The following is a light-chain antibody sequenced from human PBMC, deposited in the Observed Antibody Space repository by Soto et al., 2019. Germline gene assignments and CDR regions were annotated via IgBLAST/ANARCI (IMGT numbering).Light chain of an antibody. Sequence: AIRMTQSPSSFSASTGDRVTITCRASQGISSYLACYQQKPGKAPKLLIYSASTLQRGVPSRFSGSGAGTDFTLTISCLQSEDFATYYCQQYYSYPRTFGQGTKVQIK. CDR3: QQYYSYPRT. CDR2: SAS. J-gene: IGKJ1*01. V-gene: IGKV1-8*01. CDR1: QGISSY.